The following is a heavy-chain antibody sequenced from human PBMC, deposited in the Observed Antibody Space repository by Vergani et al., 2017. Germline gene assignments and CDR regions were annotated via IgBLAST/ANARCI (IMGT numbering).Heavy chain of an antibody. D-gene: IGHD3-16*02. CDR1: GGSISSGGYY. Sequence: QVQLQESGPGLVKPSQTLSLTCTVSGGSISSGGYYWSWIRQHPGKGLEWIGYIYYSGSTNYNPSLKSRVTISVDTSKNQFSLKLSSVTAADTAVYYCARGSFLRLGELSLPVWGQGTTVTVSS. J-gene: IGHJ6*02. V-gene: IGHV4-31*03. CDR2: IYYSGST. CDR3: ARGSFLRLGELSLPV.